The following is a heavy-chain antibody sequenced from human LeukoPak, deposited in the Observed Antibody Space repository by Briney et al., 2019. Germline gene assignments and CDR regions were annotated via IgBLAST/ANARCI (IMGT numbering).Heavy chain of an antibody. V-gene: IGHV4-4*02. D-gene: IGHD5-12*01. CDR2: IYHSGST. CDR3: ARSMDGYGARTFDY. J-gene: IGHJ4*02. Sequence: SETLSLTCAVSGVSISSSNWWSWVRQPPGKGLEWIGEIYHSGSTNYNPSLKSRVTISVDKSKNQFSLKLSSVTAADTAVYYCARSMDGYGARTFDYWGQGTLVTVSS. CDR1: GVSISSSNW.